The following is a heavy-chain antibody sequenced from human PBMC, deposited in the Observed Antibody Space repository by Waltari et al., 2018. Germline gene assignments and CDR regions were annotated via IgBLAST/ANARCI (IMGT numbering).Heavy chain of an antibody. CDR1: GSSVSRYY. D-gene: IGHD1-26*01. J-gene: IGHJ5*02. CDR2: FHHSGGT. CDR3: ARGYSGSFYGGRWFDP. Sequence: QVQLQESGPGLVKPSETLSLSCTVSGSSVSRYYWSWIRQSPKKGLEWIGYFHHSGGTNYSPSFQSRVTISIDMSKNQISLKLNSVTAADTAVYFCARGYSGSFYGGRWFDPWGQGTLVIVSS. V-gene: IGHV4-59*02.